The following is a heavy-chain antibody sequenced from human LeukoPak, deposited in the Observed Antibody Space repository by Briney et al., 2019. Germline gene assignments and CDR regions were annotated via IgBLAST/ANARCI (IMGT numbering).Heavy chain of an antibody. CDR2: ISWNSGSI. J-gene: IGHJ4*02. D-gene: IGHD1-26*01. Sequence: GGSLRLSCAASGFTFDEYGIHWVRQAPGKGLEWVSGISWNSGSIGYADSVKGRFTISRDNAKDTLYLHMNSLTAEDTAVYYCARGAKWAYYFDYWGQGTLVTVSS. CDR3: ARGAKWAYYFDY. V-gene: IGHV3-9*01. CDR1: GFTFDEYG.